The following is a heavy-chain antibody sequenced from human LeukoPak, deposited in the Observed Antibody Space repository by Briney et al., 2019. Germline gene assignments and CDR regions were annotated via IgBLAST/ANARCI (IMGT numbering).Heavy chain of an antibody. CDR2: ISGYSGNT. D-gene: IGHD6-19*01. CDR1: GYTFNIYG. CDR3: ARGLEAVAVPDY. Sequence: ASVKVSCKASGYTFNIYGITWVRQAPGQGLEWMGWISGYSGNTKYVQNFQGRVTMTTDTATSTAYMELRSLRFDDTAVYYCARGLEAVAVPDYWGQGTLVTVSS. J-gene: IGHJ4*02. V-gene: IGHV1-18*01.